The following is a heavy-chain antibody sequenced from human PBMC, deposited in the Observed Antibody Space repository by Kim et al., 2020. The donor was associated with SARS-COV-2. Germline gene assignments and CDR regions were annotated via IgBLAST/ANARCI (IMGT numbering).Heavy chain of an antibody. D-gene: IGHD3-10*01. Sequence: GGSLRLSCAASGFTFSSYGMHWVRQAPGKGLEWVAVIWYDGSNKYYADSVKGRFTISRDNSKNTLYLQMNSLRAEDTAVYYCARDLCSGMVHSSLVSYLNYYYYVMDVWGQGTTVTVSS. CDR1: GFTFSSYG. CDR2: IWYDGSNK. J-gene: IGHJ6*02. CDR3: ARDLCSGMVHSSLVSYLNYYYYVMDV. V-gene: IGHV3-33*01.